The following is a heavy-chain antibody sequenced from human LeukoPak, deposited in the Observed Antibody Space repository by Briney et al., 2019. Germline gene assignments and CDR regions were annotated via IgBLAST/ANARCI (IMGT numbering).Heavy chain of an antibody. CDR2: MNQDGSET. CDR3: ATYTHWVAGDV. J-gene: IGHJ6*02. Sequence: PGGSQRLSCAASGFTFSDCWMSWVRQPPGKGLEWGANMNQDGSETDYVDSVKGRFTISRDNARNSLYLQMGSLSAEDTAVYYCATYTHWVAGDVWGQGTTVTVSS. V-gene: IGHV3-7*01. D-gene: IGHD3-16*01. CDR1: GFTFSDCW.